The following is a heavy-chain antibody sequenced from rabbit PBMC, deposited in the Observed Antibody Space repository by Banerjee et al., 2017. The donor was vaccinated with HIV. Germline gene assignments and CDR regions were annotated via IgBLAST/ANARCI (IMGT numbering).Heavy chain of an antibody. CDR2: IGADSTDIT. CDR3: VREMDFAFKL. V-gene: IGHV1S45*01. CDR1: GIDFSSNDY. J-gene: IGHJ4*01. Sequence: QEQLEESGGDLVKPEGTLTLTCKASGIDFSSNDYMCWVRQAPGKGLEWIACIGADSTDITYYASWAKGRFTISKTSSTTVTLQMTTLTAADTATYFCVREMDFAFKLWGPGTLVTVS.